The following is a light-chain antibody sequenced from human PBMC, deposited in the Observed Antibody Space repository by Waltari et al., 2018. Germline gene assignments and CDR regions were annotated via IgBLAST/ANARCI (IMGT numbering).Light chain of an antibody. Sequence: IVLTQSPGTLSLSPGERATLSCRASQSVGWTLAWYQQKPGQAPRLLMYGASIRVPGTPDRFRGTGSGTDFSLTISRLEPEDFAVYYCQNYVRLPATFGQGTKVEIK. CDR1: QSVGWT. CDR2: GAS. V-gene: IGKV3-20*01. CDR3: QNYVRLPAT. J-gene: IGKJ1*01.